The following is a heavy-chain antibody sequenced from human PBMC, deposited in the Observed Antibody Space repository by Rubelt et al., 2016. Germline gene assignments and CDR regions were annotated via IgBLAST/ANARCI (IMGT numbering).Heavy chain of an antibody. D-gene: IGHD2/OR15-2a*01. V-gene: IGHV3-33*08. CDR3: ARISRINNYYGMDV. Sequence: VWSWGGLIQAGGSLRLSCAASGFTFSSFAMSWVRQAPGKGLEWVALIWYAGTNENYADAVKGRFTISKDNSKNTLYLQMNSLRAEDTAVYYCARISRINNYYGMDVWGHGTTVTVPS. CDR1: GFTFSSFA. J-gene: IGHJ6*02. CDR2: IWYAGTNE.